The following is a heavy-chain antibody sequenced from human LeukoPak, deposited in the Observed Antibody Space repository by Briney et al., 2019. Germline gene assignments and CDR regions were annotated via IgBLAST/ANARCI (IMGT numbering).Heavy chain of an antibody. D-gene: IGHD2-2*01. Sequence: SETLSLTCTVSGGSISSGDYYWSWIRQPPGKGLEWIGYIYYSGSTYYNPSLESRVTISVDTSKNQFSLKLSSVTAADTAVYYCAREVPATGYGLGIWFDPWGQGTLVTVSS. V-gene: IGHV4-30-4*01. CDR3: AREVPATGYGLGIWFDP. CDR2: IYYSGST. J-gene: IGHJ5*02. CDR1: GGSISSGDYY.